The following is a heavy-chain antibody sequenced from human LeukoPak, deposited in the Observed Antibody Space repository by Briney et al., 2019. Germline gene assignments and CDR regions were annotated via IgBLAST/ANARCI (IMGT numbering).Heavy chain of an antibody. CDR3: ASPIAAAGTNYYYYYGMDV. V-gene: IGHV1-3*01. CDR1: GYTFTSYA. Sequence: ASVKVSCKASGYTFTSYAMHWVRQAPGQRLEWMGWINAGNGNTKYSQKFRGRVTITRDTSASTAYMELSSLRSEDTAVYYCASPIAAAGTNYYYYYGMDVWGQGTMVTVSS. D-gene: IGHD6-13*01. CDR2: INAGNGNT. J-gene: IGHJ6*02.